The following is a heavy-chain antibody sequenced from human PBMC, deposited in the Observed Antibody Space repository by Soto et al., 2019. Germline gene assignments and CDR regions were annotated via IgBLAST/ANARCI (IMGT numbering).Heavy chain of an antibody. CDR2: IIPIFGTA. CDR3: ARDLRAPIAAAGTGAFDI. V-gene: IGHV1-69*13. J-gene: IGHJ3*02. CDR1: GGTFSSYA. D-gene: IGHD6-13*01. Sequence: SVKVSCKASGGTFSSYAISWVRQAPGQGLEWMGGIIPIFGTANYAQKFRGRVTITADESTSTAYMELSSLRSEDTAVYYCARDLRAPIAAAGTGAFDIWGQGTMVTVSS.